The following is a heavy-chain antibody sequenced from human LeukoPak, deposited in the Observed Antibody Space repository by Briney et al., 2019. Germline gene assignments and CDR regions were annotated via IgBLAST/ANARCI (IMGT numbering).Heavy chain of an antibody. CDR3: AREWRGTTMIVVVQTGYFDY. D-gene: IGHD3-22*01. V-gene: IGHV3-30*03. J-gene: IGHJ4*02. Sequence: PGRSLRLSCAASGFTFSSYGMPWVRQAPGKGLEWVAVISYDGSNKYYADSVKGRFTISRDNSKNTLYLQMNSLRAEDTAVYYCAREWRGTTMIVVVQTGYFDYWGQGTLVTVSP. CDR2: ISYDGSNK. CDR1: GFTFSSYG.